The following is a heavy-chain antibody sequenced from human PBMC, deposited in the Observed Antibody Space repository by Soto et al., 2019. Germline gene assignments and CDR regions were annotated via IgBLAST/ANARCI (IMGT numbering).Heavy chain of an antibody. D-gene: IGHD3-22*01. CDR3: AKDAPGSGWLSDY. Sequence: LRLSCAASGFTCSIYAMSWVRQAPGKGLEWVSTIGGSGGGTSYADFVRGRFTISRDNSKNTLYLQMNSLRAEDTAVYYCAKDAPGSGWLSDYWGQGTLVTVSS. CDR1: GFTCSIYA. V-gene: IGHV3-23*01. CDR2: IGGSGGGT. J-gene: IGHJ4*02.